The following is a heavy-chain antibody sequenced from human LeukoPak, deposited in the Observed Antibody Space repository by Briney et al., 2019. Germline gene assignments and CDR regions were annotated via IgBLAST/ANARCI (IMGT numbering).Heavy chain of an antibody. D-gene: IGHD2-2*01. Sequence: GASVKVSCKASGYTFTDYYIHWVRQAPGQGLEWMGWIVPHSGGTNYAQNYQGRITMTRDTSISTAYMELSSLRSDDTAVYYCARNPYCDSTNCYAWFDPWGQGTLVTVSS. V-gene: IGHV1-2*02. J-gene: IGHJ5*02. CDR1: GYTFTDYY. CDR3: ARNPYCDSTNCYAWFDP. CDR2: IVPHSGGT.